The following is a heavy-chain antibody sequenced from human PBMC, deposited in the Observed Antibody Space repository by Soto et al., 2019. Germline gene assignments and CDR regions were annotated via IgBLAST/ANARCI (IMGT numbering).Heavy chain of an antibody. CDR3: AQDYSTVTTDPLSVVLFDY. Sequence: PGGSLRLSCAASGFTFSSYAMSWVRQAPGKGLEWVSIITSDGRTYYADSVKGRFPISRDNSKNTVYLQMHSLRAEDTAVYYCAQDYSTVTTDPLSVVLFDYWGQGA. D-gene: IGHD4-17*01. CDR2: ITSDGRT. J-gene: IGHJ4*02. V-gene: IGHV3-23*01. CDR1: GFTFSSYA.